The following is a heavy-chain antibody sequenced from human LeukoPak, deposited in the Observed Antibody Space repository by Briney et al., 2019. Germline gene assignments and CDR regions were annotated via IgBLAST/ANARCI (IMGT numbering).Heavy chain of an antibody. CDR3: AKEGMIRGVIDY. CDR1: GASISTYY. Sequence: SETLSLTCTVSGASISTYYWSWIRQPAGKGLEWIGHIHTSGSTNYNPSLKSRVTMSVDTSKNQLSLKLNSVTAADTAVYYCAKEGMIRGVIDYWGQGALVTVSS. V-gene: IGHV4-4*07. J-gene: IGHJ4*02. D-gene: IGHD3-10*01. CDR2: IHTSGST.